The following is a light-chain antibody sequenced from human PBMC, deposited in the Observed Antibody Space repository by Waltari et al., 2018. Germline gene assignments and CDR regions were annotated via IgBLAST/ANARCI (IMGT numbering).Light chain of an antibody. Sequence: DIQMTQSPSTLSDSVGDRTTITCRASQSLSNCLAWYQQKPGQAPKVLIYKASTLESGVPSRFSGSGSGTEFTLTISSLQPDDFATYYCQQYRNLWTFGQGTKVEIK. V-gene: IGKV1-5*03. J-gene: IGKJ1*01. CDR1: QSLSNC. CDR2: KAS. CDR3: QQYRNLWT.